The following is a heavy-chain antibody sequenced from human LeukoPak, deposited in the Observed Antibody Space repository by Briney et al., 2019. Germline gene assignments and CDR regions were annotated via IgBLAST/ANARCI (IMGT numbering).Heavy chain of an antibody. V-gene: IGHV1-46*01. CDR1: GYTFTSYY. CDR2: INPSGGST. CDR3: ATAAGIAAAGPKADY. D-gene: IGHD6-13*01. Sequence: ASVKVSCKASGYTFTSYYMHWVRQAPGQGLEWMGIINPSGGSTSYAQKFQGRVTMTRDTSTTTVYMELSSLRSEDTAVYYCATAAGIAAAGPKADYWGQGTLVTVSS. J-gene: IGHJ4*02.